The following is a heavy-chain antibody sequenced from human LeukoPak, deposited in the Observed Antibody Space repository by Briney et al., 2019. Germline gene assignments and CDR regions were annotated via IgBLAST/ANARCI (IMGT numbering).Heavy chain of an antibody. CDR2: ISGSGGST. CDR1: GFIFSGYA. D-gene: IGHD2-8*01. CDR3: AKYRSCINDVCHVDFDY. J-gene: IGHJ4*02. Sequence: GGSLRLSCAASGFIFSGYAMSWVRQAPGKGLEWVSTISGSGGSTYYADSVKGRFTISRYNSKNTVYLQMNSLRAEDTAVYYCAKYRSCINDVCHVDFDYWGQGTLVTVPS. V-gene: IGHV3-23*01.